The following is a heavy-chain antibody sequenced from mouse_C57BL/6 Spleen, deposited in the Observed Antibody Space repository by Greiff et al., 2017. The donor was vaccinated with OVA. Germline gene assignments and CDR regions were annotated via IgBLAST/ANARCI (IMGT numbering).Heavy chain of an antibody. D-gene: IGHD3-3*01. Sequence: QVQLQQPGAELVMPGASVKLSCKASGYTFTSYWMHWVKQRPGQGLEWIGEIDPSDSYTNYNQKFKGKSTLTVDKSSSTAYMQLSSLTSEDSAVYYCARAGTSWYFDVWGTGTTVTVSS. CDR2: IDPSDSYT. CDR1: GYTFTSYW. CDR3: ARAGTSWYFDV. J-gene: IGHJ1*03. V-gene: IGHV1-69*01.